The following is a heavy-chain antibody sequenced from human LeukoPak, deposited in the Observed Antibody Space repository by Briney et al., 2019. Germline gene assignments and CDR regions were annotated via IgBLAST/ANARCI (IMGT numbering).Heavy chain of an antibody. CDR2: MYSDGST. CDR3: AMSDYGDLRFDF. V-gene: IGHV3-53*04. CDR1: GFTVSSKY. Sequence: GGSLRLSCAASGFTVSSKYMSWVRQAPGKGLEWVSAMYSDGSTYYADPVTGRFTISRHNSKNTLYLQMNSLRAEDTAVYYCAMSDYGDLRFDFWGQGTLVTVSS. J-gene: IGHJ4*02. D-gene: IGHD4-17*01.